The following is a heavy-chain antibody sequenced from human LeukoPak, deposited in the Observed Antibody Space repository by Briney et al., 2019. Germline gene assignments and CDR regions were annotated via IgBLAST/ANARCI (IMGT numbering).Heavy chain of an antibody. J-gene: IGHJ4*02. CDR2: ISAYNGNT. CDR3: ARTGPYTAMAPFDY. D-gene: IGHD5-18*01. Sequence: ASVKVSCKASGYTFTSYGISWVRQAPGQGLEWMRWISAYNGNTNYAQKLQGRVTMTTDTSTSTAYMELRSLRSDDTAVYYCARTGPYTAMAPFDYWGQGTLVTVSS. V-gene: IGHV1-18*01. CDR1: GYTFTSYG.